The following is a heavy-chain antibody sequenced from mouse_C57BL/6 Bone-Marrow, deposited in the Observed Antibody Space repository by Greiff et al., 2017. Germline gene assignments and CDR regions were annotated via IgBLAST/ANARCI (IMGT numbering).Heavy chain of an antibody. J-gene: IGHJ1*03. CDR2: IGSGEST. CDR1: GFSFTSYG. V-gene: IGHV2-4-1*01. Sequence: VKLLQSGPGLVQPSQSLSITCKASGFSFTSYGVHWVRQSPGKGLEWLGVIGSGESTAANAPLISRMSNRQDNSKSQAFFKMHCLQAADTAIYFCARIWYFDVWGTGTTVTVSS. CDR3: ARIWYFDV.